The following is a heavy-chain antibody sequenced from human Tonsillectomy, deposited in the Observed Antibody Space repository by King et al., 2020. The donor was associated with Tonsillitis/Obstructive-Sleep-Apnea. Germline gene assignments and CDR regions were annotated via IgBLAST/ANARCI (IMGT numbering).Heavy chain of an antibody. J-gene: IGHJ4*02. Sequence: VQLQESGPGLVKPSQTLSLTCTVSGDSISSGGYYWRWVRQYPGKGLEWIGYIFYSGTHNYNPSLQSRVSMSIDTTKNQFSLMLTSVTAADTAVYYCARGSSTDFDYWGRGTLVTVSS. CDR1: GDSISSGGYY. D-gene: IGHD2-2*01. CDR2: IFYSGTH. V-gene: IGHV4-31*03. CDR3: ARGSSTDFDY.